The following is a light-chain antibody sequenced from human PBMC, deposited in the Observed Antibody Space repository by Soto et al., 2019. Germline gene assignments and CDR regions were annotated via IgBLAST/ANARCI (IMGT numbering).Light chain of an antibody. CDR2: AAS. CDR1: QTISSY. Sequence: DIQMTQSPSSLSASVGDRVTITCRASQTISSYLNWYQQRPGKAPMLQIHAASTLQGGVPSRFSGSGSGTDFTLTISSLQPEDFATYYCQQSYTTLPYTFGQGTKLEI. V-gene: IGKV1-39*01. CDR3: QQSYTTLPYT. J-gene: IGKJ2*01.